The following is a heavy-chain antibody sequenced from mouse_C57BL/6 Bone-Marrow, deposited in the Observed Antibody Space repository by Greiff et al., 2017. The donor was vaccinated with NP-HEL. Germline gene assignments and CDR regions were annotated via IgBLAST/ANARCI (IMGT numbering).Heavy chain of an antibody. D-gene: IGHD2-4*01. CDR3: VRHSYYDYLYYAMDY. CDR1: GFSFNTYA. Sequence: EVKLLESGGGLVQPKGSLKLSCAASGFSFNTYAMNWVRQAPGKGLEWVARIRSKSNNYATYYAVSVKDRFTISRDDSESMLYLQMNNLKTEDTAMYYCVRHSYYDYLYYAMDYWGQGTSVTVSS. CDR2: IRSKSNNYAT. V-gene: IGHV10-1*01. J-gene: IGHJ4*01.